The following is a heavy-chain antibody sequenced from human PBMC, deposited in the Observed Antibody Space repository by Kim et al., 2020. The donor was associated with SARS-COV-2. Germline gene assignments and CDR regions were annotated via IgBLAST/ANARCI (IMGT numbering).Heavy chain of an antibody. CDR2: TGPT. J-gene: IGHJ4*02. CDR3: AREGSGYI. D-gene: IGHD5-12*01. Sequence: TGPTNCNPSRKSRVTIAVDTSKNQFSLKLSSVTAADTAVYYCAREGSGYIWGQGTLVPVSS. V-gene: IGHV4-59*01.